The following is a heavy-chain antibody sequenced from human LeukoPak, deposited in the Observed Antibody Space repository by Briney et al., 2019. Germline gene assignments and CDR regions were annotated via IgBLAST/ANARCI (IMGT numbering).Heavy chain of an antibody. CDR1: GGTFTNYA. D-gene: IGHD3-9*01. CDR3: ARGGGVDILTGFQY. Sequence: SVKVSCKSSGGTFTNYAINWVRQAPGQGLEWMGRIIPILDVTNYAQKFQGRVTITADQSTSTAYMELSSLRSEDTAVYYCARGGGVDILTGFQYWGQGTLVTVSS. J-gene: IGHJ1*01. CDR2: IIPILDVT. V-gene: IGHV1-69*04.